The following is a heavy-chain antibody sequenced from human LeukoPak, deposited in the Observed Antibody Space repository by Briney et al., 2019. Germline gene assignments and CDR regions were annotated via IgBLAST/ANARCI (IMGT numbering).Heavy chain of an antibody. CDR1: GGSISSYY. CDR2: IYYSGST. Sequence: PSETLSLTCTVSGGSISSYYWSWIRQPPGKGLEWIGYIYYSGSTNYNPSLKSRVTISVDTSKNQFSLKLRSVTAADTALYYCARHGDAFDIWGQGTMVTVSS. CDR3: ARHGDAFDI. V-gene: IGHV4-59*08. J-gene: IGHJ3*02.